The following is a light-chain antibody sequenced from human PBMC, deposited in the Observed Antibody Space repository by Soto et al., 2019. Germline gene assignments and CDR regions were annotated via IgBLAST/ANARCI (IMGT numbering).Light chain of an antibody. V-gene: IGKV1-33*01. CDR1: QDISNY. CDR3: QQYSNLIT. J-gene: IGKJ5*01. Sequence: DIQMTQSPSSLSASVGDRVTITFQASQDISNYLNWYQQKPGKAPKLLIYDASNLETGVPSRFSGSGSGTDFTFTISSLQPEDIATYYCQQYSNLITFGQGTRLEIK. CDR2: DAS.